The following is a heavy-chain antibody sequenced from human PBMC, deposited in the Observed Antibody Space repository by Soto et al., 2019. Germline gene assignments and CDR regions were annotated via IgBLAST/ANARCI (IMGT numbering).Heavy chain of an antibody. J-gene: IGHJ4*02. V-gene: IGHV4-59*08. Sequence: PSETLSLTCTVSGGSISSYYWSWIRQPPGKGLEWIGHIYYSGSTYYNPSLKSRVTISEDTSKNQFSLKLSSVTAADTAVFYCARLIRCKTTSGYFDYWGQGTLVTVSS. D-gene: IGHD2-2*01. CDR1: GGSISSYY. CDR2: IYYSGST. CDR3: ARLIRCKTTSGYFDY.